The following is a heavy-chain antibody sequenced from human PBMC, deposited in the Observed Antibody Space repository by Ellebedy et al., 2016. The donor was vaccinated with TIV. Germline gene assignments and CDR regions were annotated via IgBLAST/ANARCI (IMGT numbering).Heavy chain of an antibody. Sequence: GESLKISXGASGFTFNYHAMSWVRQAPGKGLEWVSYISNSGGSIYYADSVKGRFTISRDNSKNTLYLQMNSLRAEDTAVYYCASSGYDFWNGLYYFDYWGQGTLVTVSS. CDR3: ASSGYDFWNGLYYFDY. V-gene: IGHV3-23*01. J-gene: IGHJ4*02. CDR2: ISNSGGSI. D-gene: IGHD3-3*01. CDR1: GFTFNYHA.